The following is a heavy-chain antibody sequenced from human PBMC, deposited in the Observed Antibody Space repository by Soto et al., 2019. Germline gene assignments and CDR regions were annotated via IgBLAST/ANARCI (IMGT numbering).Heavy chain of an antibody. CDR3: AREHYNSGYYRGFDY. CDR1: GFSFSNYG. Sequence: QVQLRESGGGVVQPGRSLRLSCAASGFSFSNYGMHWVRQAAGKGLEWVAVLWYDGSNKYYGDSVKGRFTISRDNSKKMLYLQMNSLRAEDTAVYYCAREHYNSGYYRGFDYWGQGTLVTVSS. CDR2: LWYDGSNK. J-gene: IGHJ4*02. D-gene: IGHD3-22*01. V-gene: IGHV3-33*01.